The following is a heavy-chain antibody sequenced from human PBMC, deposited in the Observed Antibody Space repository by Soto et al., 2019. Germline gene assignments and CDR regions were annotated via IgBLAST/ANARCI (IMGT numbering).Heavy chain of an antibody. V-gene: IGHV3-30*18. CDR1: GFTFSSYG. CDR2: ISYDGSNK. CDR3: AKDLPFDL. Sequence: QVQLVESGGGVVQPGRSLRLSCAASGFTFSSYGMHWVRQAPGKGLEWVAVISYDGSNKYYADSVKGRFTISRDNSKNTRYLQMNSLRAEDTAVYYCAKDLPFDLWGRGTLVTVSS. J-gene: IGHJ2*01.